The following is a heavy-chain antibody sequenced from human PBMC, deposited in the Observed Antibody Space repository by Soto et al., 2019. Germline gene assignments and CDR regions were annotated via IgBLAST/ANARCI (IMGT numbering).Heavy chain of an antibody. J-gene: IGHJ4*02. CDR1: GYSFTSTY. D-gene: IGHD2-21*02. CDR2: INPAGGTT. V-gene: IGHV1-46*01. Sequence: QVQLVQSGAEVKKPGASVRISCRASGYSFTSTYVHWVRQAPGQGPEWMGIINPAGGTTYYAQKFQGRRTIQSDTSNDTVFMDLNDLTSEDTAVYFCALKVVTYYDNWGQGTLLTVSS. CDR3: ALKVVTYYDN.